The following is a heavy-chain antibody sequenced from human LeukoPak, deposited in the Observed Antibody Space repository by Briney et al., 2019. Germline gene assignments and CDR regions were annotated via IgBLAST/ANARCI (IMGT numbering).Heavy chain of an antibody. CDR2: IIPIFGAA. D-gene: IGHD6-19*01. CDR3: ARDGGIAVAGEAHY. V-gene: IGHV1-69*13. J-gene: IGHJ4*02. Sequence: GASVKVSCKASGGTFSSYAISWVRQAPGQGLEWMGGIIPIFGAATYAQKFQGRVTITADESTSTAYMELSSLRSEDTAVYYCARDGGIAVAGEAHYWGQGTLVTVSS. CDR1: GGTFSSYA.